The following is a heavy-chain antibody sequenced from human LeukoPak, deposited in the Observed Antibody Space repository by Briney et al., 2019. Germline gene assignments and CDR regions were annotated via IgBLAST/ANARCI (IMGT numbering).Heavy chain of an antibody. J-gene: IGHJ4*02. V-gene: IGHV1-8*01. CDR3: ARVKTYNWNVAYFDY. D-gene: IGHD1-20*01. CDR2: MNPNSGNT. CDR1: GYTFTSYD. Sequence: ASVKVSCKASGYTFTSYDINWVRQATGQGLEWMGWMNPNSGNTGYAQKFQGRVTMTRNTSISTAYMELGSLRSEDTAVYYCARVKTYNWNVAYFDYWGQGTLVTVSS.